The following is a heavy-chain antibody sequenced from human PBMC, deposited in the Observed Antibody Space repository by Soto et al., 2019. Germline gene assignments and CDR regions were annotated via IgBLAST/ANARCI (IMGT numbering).Heavy chain of an antibody. J-gene: IGHJ4*02. D-gene: IGHD1-26*01. Sequence: LRLSCEASGFSFSDAWMSWVRQIPGRGLEWVGRVKTTSERGTTNYAAPVMGRFTVSRDDSKNTLYLQMDALRAEDTAIYYCTTAGTRVGYTGSYWGQGTQVTVSS. CDR1: GFSFSDAW. CDR2: VKTTSERGTT. V-gene: IGHV3-15*06. CDR3: TTAGTRVGYTGSY.